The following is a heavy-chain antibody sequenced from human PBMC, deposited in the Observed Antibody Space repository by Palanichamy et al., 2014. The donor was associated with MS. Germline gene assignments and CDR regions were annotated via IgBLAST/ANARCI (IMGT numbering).Heavy chain of an antibody. CDR2: IYYSGST. J-gene: IGHJ4*02. V-gene: IGHV4-59*01. CDR1: GGSISSYY. D-gene: IGHD5-18*01. Sequence: QVQLQESGPGLVKPSETLSLTCTVSGGSISSYYWSWIRQPPGKGLEWIGYIYYSGSTNYNPSLKSRVTISVDTSKNQFSLKLSSVTAADTAVYYCARSWTATLVFDYWGQGTLVTVSS. CDR3: ARSWTATLVFDY.